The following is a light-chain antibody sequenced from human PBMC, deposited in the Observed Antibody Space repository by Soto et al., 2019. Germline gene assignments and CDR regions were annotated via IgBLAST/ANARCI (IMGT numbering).Light chain of an antibody. CDR3: SSYTSGSTSYV. CDR1: SSDVGGYNY. V-gene: IGLV2-14*01. CDR2: EVT. Sequence: QSVLTQPASVSGSPGQSITISCTGTSSDVGGYNYVSWYQQYPGKAPKLMIFEVTNRPSGVSPRFSGSKSGNTASLTVSGLQAEDEGDYYCSSYTSGSTSYVFGTGTKVTV. J-gene: IGLJ1*01.